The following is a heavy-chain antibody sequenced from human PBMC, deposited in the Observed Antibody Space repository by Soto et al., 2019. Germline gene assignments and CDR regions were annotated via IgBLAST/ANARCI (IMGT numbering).Heavy chain of an antibody. J-gene: IGHJ5*02. CDR2: IYTSGST. Sequence: QVQLQESGPGLVKPSETLSLTCTVSGGSISSYYWSWIRQPAGKGLEWIGRIYTSGSTNYNPSLKSRVTMSVGTSKNQFSLKLSSVTAAGTAVYYCARDEKAVAGNWFDPWGQGTLVTVSS. V-gene: IGHV4-4*07. CDR1: GGSISSYY. CDR3: ARDEKAVAGNWFDP. D-gene: IGHD6-19*01.